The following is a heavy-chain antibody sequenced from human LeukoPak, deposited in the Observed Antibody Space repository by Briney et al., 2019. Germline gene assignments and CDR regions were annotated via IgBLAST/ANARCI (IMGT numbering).Heavy chain of an antibody. D-gene: IGHD3-22*01. V-gene: IGHV1-18*01. CDR2: ISAYNGNT. CDR3: ARDYYDSSGYYYHTVAP. CDR1: GYTFTSYG. Sequence: ASVKVSCKASGYTFTSYGISWVRQAPGQGLERMGWISAYNGNTNYAQKLQGRVTMTTDTSTSTAYMELRSLRSDDTAVYYCARDYYDSSGYYYHTVAPWGQGTLVTVSS. J-gene: IGHJ5*02.